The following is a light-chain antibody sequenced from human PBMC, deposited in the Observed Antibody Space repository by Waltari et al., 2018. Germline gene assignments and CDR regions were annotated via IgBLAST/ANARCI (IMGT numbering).Light chain of an antibody. CDR1: QTINTW. J-gene: IGKJ4*01. V-gene: IGKV1-5*03. CDR2: KAS. Sequence: DIQMTQSPSTLYASVGDRIPITCRASQTINTWLAWYQQKPGKAPKLLIYKASTLETGVPSRFSGSGSGTEFTLTISSLQPDDFATYYCQQYNTYLLTFGGGTKVDLK. CDR3: QQYNTYLLT.